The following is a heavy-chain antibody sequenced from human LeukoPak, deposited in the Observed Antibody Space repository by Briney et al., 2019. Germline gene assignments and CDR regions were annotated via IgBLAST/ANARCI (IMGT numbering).Heavy chain of an antibody. CDR3: AKDRDIVVVPAAISY. Sequence: GGSLRLSCAASGFTFSSYAMSWVRQAPGKGLEWVPAISGSGGSTYYADSVKGRFTISRDNSKNTLYLQMNSLRAEDTAIYYCAKDRDIVVVPAAISYWGQGTLVTVSS. CDR2: ISGSGGST. V-gene: IGHV3-23*01. D-gene: IGHD2-2*02. J-gene: IGHJ4*02. CDR1: GFTFSSYA.